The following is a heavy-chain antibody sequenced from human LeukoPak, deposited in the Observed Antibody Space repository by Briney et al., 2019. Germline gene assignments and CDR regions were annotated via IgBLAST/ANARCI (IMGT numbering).Heavy chain of an antibody. Sequence: GESLKISCKGSGYSFTSYWIGWVRQMPGKGLEWMGIIYPGDSDTRYSPSFQGQVTISADKSISTAYLQWSSLKASDTAMYYCARQRSGTVAGGRRRAFDIWGQGTMVTVSS. D-gene: IGHD4-23*01. CDR3: ARQRSGTVAGGRRRAFDI. CDR1: GYSFTSYW. V-gene: IGHV5-51*01. CDR2: IYPGDSDT. J-gene: IGHJ3*02.